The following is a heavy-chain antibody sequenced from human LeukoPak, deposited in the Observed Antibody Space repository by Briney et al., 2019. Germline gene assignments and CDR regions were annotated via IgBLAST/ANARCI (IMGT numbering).Heavy chain of an antibody. CDR2: IKERGNEI. V-gene: IGHV3-7*01. CDR3: ARDQWPSITMIVVVHDAFDI. D-gene: IGHD3-22*01. CDR1: GFSFSNFW. Sequence: PGGSLRLSCAASGFSFSNFWMSWVRQAPGKGLEFMANIKERGNEIYYVDSVRGRFTISRDNDKNLVYLQMDSLRAEDTAVYYCARDQWPSITMIVVVHDAFDIWGQGTMVTVSS. J-gene: IGHJ3*02.